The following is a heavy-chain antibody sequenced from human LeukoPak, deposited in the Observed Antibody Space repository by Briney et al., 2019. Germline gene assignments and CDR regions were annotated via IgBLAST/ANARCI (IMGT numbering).Heavy chain of an antibody. CDR3: AKTRPLDSSSWSHGDY. J-gene: IGHJ4*02. V-gene: IGHV3-23*01. CDR1: GFTFSSYA. CDR2: ISGSGDST. D-gene: IGHD6-13*01. Sequence: GGSLRLSCAASGFTFSSYAMSWVRQAPGKGPEWVSAISGSGDSTYYGDSVKGRFTISRDNSKNTLYLQMNSLRAEDTAVYYCAKTRPLDSSSWSHGDYWGQGTLVTVSS.